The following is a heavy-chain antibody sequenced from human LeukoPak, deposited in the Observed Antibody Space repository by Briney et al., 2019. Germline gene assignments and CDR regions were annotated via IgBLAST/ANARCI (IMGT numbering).Heavy chain of an antibody. CDR3: VRDGYKSRDY. V-gene: IGHV4-34*01. CDR2: INHSGST. Sequence: PSGTLSLTCAVSGGSFSDYYWTWIRQPPGKGLEWIGEINHSGSTNYNSSLQSRVTISVDTSKNQFSLKLNSVTAADTAVYYCVRDGYKSRDYWGQGTLVTVSS. CDR1: GGSFSDYY. J-gene: IGHJ4*02. D-gene: IGHD5-24*01.